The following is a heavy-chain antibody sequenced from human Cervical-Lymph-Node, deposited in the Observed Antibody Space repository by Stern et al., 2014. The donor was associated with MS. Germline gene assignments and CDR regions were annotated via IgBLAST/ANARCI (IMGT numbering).Heavy chain of an antibody. CDR2: ISYDEDNK. V-gene: IGHV3-30-3*01. Sequence: VQLVESGGGVVQPGGSLRLSCAASGFTFSTYAMHWVRQTPGKGLQWLAVISYDEDNKYYADSLRGRFTISRDNSKNTLYLQMTSLMIEDASLYYCAREGKMATTDYWGQGTLVSVSS. CDR3: AREGKMATTDY. CDR1: GFTFSTYA. J-gene: IGHJ4*02. D-gene: IGHD5-24*01.